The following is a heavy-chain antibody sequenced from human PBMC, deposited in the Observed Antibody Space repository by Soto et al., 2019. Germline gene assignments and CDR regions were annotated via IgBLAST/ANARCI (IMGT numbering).Heavy chain of an antibody. V-gene: IGHV4-31*03. CDR3: ARGSCIRTSCYVFDYYGMDV. Sequence: QVQLQESGPGLVKPSQTLSLTCTVSGGSISSGGYYWSWIRQHPGKGLEWIGYIYYSGSTYYTPSLKSRVTISFDTSKNPWSLKLGSVTAADTAVYYCARGSCIRTSCYVFDYYGMDVWGQGTTVTVSS. CDR1: GGSISSGGYY. D-gene: IGHD2-2*01. CDR2: IYYSGST. J-gene: IGHJ6*02.